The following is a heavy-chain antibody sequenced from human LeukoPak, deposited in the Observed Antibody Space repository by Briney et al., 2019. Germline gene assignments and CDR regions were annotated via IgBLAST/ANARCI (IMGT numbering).Heavy chain of an antibody. J-gene: IGHJ6*02. Sequence: GGSLRLSCAASGFTVSTNYMNWVRQAPGKGLEWVSLIYSGGSTYYADSVKGRFTISRDNSKNTLYLQMNSLRAEDTAVYYCARVRSSGYYYGMDVWGQGTTVTVSS. V-gene: IGHV3-53*01. D-gene: IGHD6-19*01. CDR1: GFTVSTNY. CDR3: ARVRSSGYYYGMDV. CDR2: IYSGGST.